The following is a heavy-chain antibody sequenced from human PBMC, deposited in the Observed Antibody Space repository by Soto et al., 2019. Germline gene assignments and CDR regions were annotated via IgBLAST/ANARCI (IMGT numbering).Heavy chain of an antibody. Sequence: EVQLVESGGGLVQPGGSLKVSCAGLGFNFSDSALHWVHQPSGKGLEWIGRIRGRSKKFATSYATSVRGRFSLSRDVSRNTAYLQMNSLRDDDTGVYFCTARGGDSLQDIWGQGTLVTVSS. D-gene: IGHD4-17*01. CDR2: IRGRSKKFAT. CDR1: GFNFSDSA. CDR3: TARGGDSLQDI. J-gene: IGHJ4*02. V-gene: IGHV3-73*01.